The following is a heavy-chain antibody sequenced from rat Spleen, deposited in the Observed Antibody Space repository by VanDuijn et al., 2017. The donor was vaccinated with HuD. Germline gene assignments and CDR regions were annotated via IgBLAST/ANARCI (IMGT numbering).Heavy chain of an antibody. CDR1: GFTFSDYG. CDR2: ISYDGSLT. V-gene: IGHV5-29*01. D-gene: IGHD1-12*01. J-gene: IGHJ4*01. Sequence: EVQLVESGGGLVQPGRSLKLSCAASGFTFSDYGMAWVRPAPTKGLEWVATISYDGSLTFYRDSVKGRFTVSRDNAQITLYLQMDSLRSEDTAIYYCTRYYEGYVMDVWGQGASVTVSS. CDR3: TRYYEGYVMDV.